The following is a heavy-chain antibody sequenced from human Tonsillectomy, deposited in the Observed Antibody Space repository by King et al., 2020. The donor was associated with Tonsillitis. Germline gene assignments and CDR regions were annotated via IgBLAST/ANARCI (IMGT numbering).Heavy chain of an antibody. J-gene: IGHJ4*02. D-gene: IGHD2-15*01. CDR2: INPYSGDT. V-gene: IGHV1-2*02. Sequence: VQLVQSGTEVKKPGASVKVSCKASGYSFTGYYIHWVRQAPVQGLEWMGGINPYSGDTNSAQSFQGGVTITRDASISTAYIELTRLTSDDTPVYYCARGRYCSGGSCYSHFAYWGPGTQVTVSS. CDR1: GYSFTGYY. CDR3: ARGRYCSGGSCYSHFAY.